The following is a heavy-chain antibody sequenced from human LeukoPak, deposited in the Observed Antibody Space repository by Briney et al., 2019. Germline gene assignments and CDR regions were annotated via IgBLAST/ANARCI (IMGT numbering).Heavy chain of an antibody. Sequence: SETLSLTCTVSGGSISSYYWSWIRQPAGKGLEWLGRIYTSGSTNYNPSLKSRVTMSVDTSKNQFSLKLSSVTAADTAVYYCARGYSYGSYYYYGMDVWGQGTTVTVSS. CDR3: ARGYSYGSYYYYGMDV. CDR1: GGSISSYY. D-gene: IGHD5-18*01. V-gene: IGHV4-4*07. J-gene: IGHJ6*02. CDR2: IYTSGST.